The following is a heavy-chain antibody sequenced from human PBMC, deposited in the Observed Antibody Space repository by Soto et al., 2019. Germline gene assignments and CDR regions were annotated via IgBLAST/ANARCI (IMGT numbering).Heavy chain of an antibody. D-gene: IGHD6-19*01. Sequence: GRALGLYCAASGFTFSSNGMHWVRLGTGKGLEWVAVIWYDGSNKYYADSVKGRFTISRDNSKNTLYLQMNSLRAEDTAVYYCAIALEIAVAGTYGMDVWGQGTTVTVSS. CDR1: GFTFSSNG. V-gene: IGHV3-33*01. J-gene: IGHJ6*02. CDR2: IWYDGSNK. CDR3: AIALEIAVAGTYGMDV.